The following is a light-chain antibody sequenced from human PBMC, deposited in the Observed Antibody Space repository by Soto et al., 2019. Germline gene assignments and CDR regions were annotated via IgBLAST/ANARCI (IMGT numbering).Light chain of an antibody. Sequence: QSALTQPASVSGSPGQSITISCTGTSSDVGSYILVSWYQQHPGKAPKLMIYEGSKRPSGVSNRFSGSKSGNTASLTISGLQAEDEADYYCFSYAGSSTLYVFGTGTKLTVL. V-gene: IGLV2-23*01. CDR2: EGS. CDR3: FSYAGSSTLYV. J-gene: IGLJ1*01. CDR1: SSDVGSYIL.